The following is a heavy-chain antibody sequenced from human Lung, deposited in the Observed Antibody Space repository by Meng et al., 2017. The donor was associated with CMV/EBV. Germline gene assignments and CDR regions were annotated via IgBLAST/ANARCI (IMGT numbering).Heavy chain of an antibody. D-gene: IGHD4-17*01. J-gene: IGHJ4*02. CDR3: ARDPDYADVLDH. V-gene: IGHV3-7*01. CDR2: IQKDGGEK. CDR1: GFTFSDYW. Sequence: GGSLRLSCAASGFTFSDYWKSWVRQTPGKGLEWVANIQKDGGEKYYVDSVKGRFTISRDNAKNPVYLQMNKWRADATAVYYCARDPDYADVLDHWGQGTLVTVSS.